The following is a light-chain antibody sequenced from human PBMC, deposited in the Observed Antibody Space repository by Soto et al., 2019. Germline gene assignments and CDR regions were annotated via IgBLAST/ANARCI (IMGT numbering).Light chain of an antibody. Sequence: QPVLTQPPSASGTPGQRVTISCSGSSSNIGSNYVYWYQQLPGTAPKLLIYGNSNRPSGVPDRFSGSKSGTSASLAINGRQAEDEAHYYCQSYDNSLSGSWVFGGGTKLTVL. CDR2: GNS. J-gene: IGLJ3*02. CDR1: SSNIGSNY. V-gene: IGLV1-47*02. CDR3: QSYDNSLSGSWV.